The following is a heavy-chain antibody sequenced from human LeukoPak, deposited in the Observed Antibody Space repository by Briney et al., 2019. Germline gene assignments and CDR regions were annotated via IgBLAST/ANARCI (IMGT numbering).Heavy chain of an antibody. J-gene: IGHJ4*02. CDR3: AKEIWPTVTTPGWTYFDY. V-gene: IGHV3-30*18. CDR1: GFTFSSYG. D-gene: IGHD4-17*01. CDR2: ISYDGSNK. Sequence: PGGSLRLSCAASGFTFSSYGIHWVRQAPGKGLEWVAVISYDGSNKYYADSVKGRFTISRDNSKNTLYLQMNSLRAEDTAVYYCAKEIWPTVTTPGWTYFDYWGQGALVTVSS.